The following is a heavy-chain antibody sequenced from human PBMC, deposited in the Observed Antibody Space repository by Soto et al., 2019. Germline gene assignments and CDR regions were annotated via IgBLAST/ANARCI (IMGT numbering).Heavy chain of an antibody. V-gene: IGHV3-30*18. CDR1: GFTFSSYG. Sequence: GGSLRLSCAASGFTFSSYGMHWVRQAPGKGLEWVAVISYDGSNKYYADSVKGRFTISRDNSKNTLYLQMNSLRAEDTAVYYCAKQEYCSGGSCYYFDYWGQGTLVTVSS. CDR3: AKQEYCSGGSCYYFDY. CDR2: ISYDGSNK. D-gene: IGHD2-15*01. J-gene: IGHJ4*02.